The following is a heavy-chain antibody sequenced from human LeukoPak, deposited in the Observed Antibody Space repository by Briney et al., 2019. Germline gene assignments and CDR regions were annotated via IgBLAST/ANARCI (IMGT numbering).Heavy chain of an antibody. CDR1: GFTFSSYS. D-gene: IGHD2-15*01. CDR2: ISSSSSTI. J-gene: IGHJ5*02. V-gene: IGHV3-48*01. Sequence: GGSLRLSCAASGFTFSSYSMNWVRQAPGKGLEWVSYISSSSSTIYCADSVKGRFTISRDNAKNSLYLQMNSLRAEDTAVYYCASLVVAATPDWFDPWGQGTLVTVSS. CDR3: ASLVVAATPDWFDP.